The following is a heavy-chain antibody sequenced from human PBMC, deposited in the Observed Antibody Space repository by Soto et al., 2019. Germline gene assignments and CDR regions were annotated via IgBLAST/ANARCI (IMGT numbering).Heavy chain of an antibody. D-gene: IGHD4-4*01. CDR2: IRSKAYGGTT. CDR3: TRVLDYSNYPRDY. J-gene: IGHJ4*02. V-gene: IGHV3-49*03. CDR1: GFTFGDYA. Sequence: PGGSLRLSCTASGFTFGDYAMSWFRQAPGKGLEWVGFIRSKAYGGTTEYAASVKGRFTISRDDSKSIAYLQMNSLKTEDTAVYYCTRVLDYSNYPRDYWGQGTLVTVSS.